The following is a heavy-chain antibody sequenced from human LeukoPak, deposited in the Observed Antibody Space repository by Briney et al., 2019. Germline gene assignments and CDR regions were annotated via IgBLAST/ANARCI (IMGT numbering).Heavy chain of an antibody. D-gene: IGHD3-22*01. CDR1: GYTLTELS. J-gene: IGHJ4*02. CDR2: FDPEDGET. V-gene: IGHV1-24*01. Sequence: ASVKVSCKVSGYTLTELSMHWVRQAPGKGLEWMGGFDPEDGETIYAQKFEGIVTMTEDTSTDTDYMELSSLRSDDTAVYYCATRYYDRLYFDYWGQGTLVTVSS. CDR3: ATRYYDRLYFDY.